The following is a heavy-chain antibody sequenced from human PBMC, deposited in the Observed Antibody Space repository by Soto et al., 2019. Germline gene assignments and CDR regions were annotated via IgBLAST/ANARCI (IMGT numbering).Heavy chain of an antibody. D-gene: IGHD5-18*01. CDR2: ISGGGGSK. Sequence: EVQLLESGGGLVQPGGSLRLSCAASGFTFSSYGMSWVRQAPGKGLEWVSDISGGGGSKYYADSVKGRFTISRDNSKNTLYQQMNRLRAEETAVYYCAKEQYANTAMVMDYWGQGTLVTVSS. J-gene: IGHJ4*02. CDR1: GFTFSSYG. V-gene: IGHV3-23*01. CDR3: AKEQYANTAMVMDY.